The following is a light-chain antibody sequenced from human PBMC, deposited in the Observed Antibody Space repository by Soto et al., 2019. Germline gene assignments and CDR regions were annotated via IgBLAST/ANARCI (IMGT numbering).Light chain of an antibody. Sequence: QSALTQPPSASGSPGQSVTISCTGTSSDVGSYNYVSWFQQHPGKAPKLIISEVNKRPSGVPDRFSGSKSGNTASLTVSGLQAEDEAEYYCSSYAGSNKLVFGTGTKLTVL. CDR1: SSDVGSYNY. CDR2: EVN. J-gene: IGLJ1*01. V-gene: IGLV2-8*01. CDR3: SSYAGSNKLV.